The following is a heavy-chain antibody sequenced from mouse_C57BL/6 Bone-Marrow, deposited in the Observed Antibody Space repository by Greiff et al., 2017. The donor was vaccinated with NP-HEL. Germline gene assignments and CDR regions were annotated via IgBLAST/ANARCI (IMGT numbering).Heavy chain of an antibody. CDR1: GYTFTSYW. D-gene: IGHD1-1*01. CDR3: TREESTTIPTFYYFDY. J-gene: IGHJ2*01. Sequence: EVQLQQSGTVLARPGASVKMSCKTSGYTFTSYWMHWVKQRPGQGLEWIGAIYPGNSDTSYNQKFKGKAKLTAVTSASTAYMELSSLTNEDSAVYYCTREESTTIPTFYYFDYWGQGTTLTVSS. V-gene: IGHV1-5*01. CDR2: IYPGNSDT.